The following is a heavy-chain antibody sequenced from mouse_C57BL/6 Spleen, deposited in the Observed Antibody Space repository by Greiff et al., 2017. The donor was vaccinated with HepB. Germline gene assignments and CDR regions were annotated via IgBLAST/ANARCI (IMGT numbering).Heavy chain of an antibody. CDR2: INPNNGGT. Sequence: EVQLQQSGPELVKPGASVKMSCKASGYTFTDYNMHWVKQSHGKSLEWIGYINPNNGGTSYNQKFKGKATLTVNKSSSTAYMELRSLTSEGSAVYYCAGGDYSNAFAYWGQGTLVTVSA. V-gene: IGHV1-22*01. J-gene: IGHJ3*01. CDR3: AGGDYSNAFAY. CDR1: GYTFTDYN. D-gene: IGHD2-5*01.